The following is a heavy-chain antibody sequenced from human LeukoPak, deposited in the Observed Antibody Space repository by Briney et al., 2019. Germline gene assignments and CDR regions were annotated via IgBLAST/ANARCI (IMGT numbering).Heavy chain of an antibody. V-gene: IGHV3-21*01. Sequence: TGGSLRLSCAASGFTFSSYSMNWVRQAPGKGLEWVSSISSSSSYIYYADSVKGRFTISRDNAKNSLYLQMNSLRAEDTAVYYCAVADSYDSSGCYPGTSRAIDYWGQGTLVTVSS. CDR2: ISSSSSYI. CDR1: GFTFSSYS. D-gene: IGHD3-22*01. J-gene: IGHJ4*02. CDR3: AVADSYDSSGCYPGTSRAIDY.